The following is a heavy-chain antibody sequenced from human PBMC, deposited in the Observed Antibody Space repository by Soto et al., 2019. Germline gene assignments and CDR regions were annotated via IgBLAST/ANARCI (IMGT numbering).Heavy chain of an antibody. CDR3: ARADRTLVTSYSLDV. CDR1: GGSFSGYY. J-gene: IGHJ6*02. D-gene: IGHD2-21*02. V-gene: IGHV4-34*01. Sequence: SETLSLTCAVYGGSFSGYYWTWIRQPPGKRLEWIGEINHSGTINFNPSLKSRLTISLDTSKKHFSLKLSSVTDADTAAYYCARADRTLVTSYSLDVWGQGTTVTVSS. CDR2: INHSGTI.